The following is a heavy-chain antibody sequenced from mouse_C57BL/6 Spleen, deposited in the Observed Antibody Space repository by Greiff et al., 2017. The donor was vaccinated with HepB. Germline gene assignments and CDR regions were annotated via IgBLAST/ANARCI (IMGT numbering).Heavy chain of an antibody. D-gene: IGHD1-1*02. CDR2: IDPSDSET. J-gene: IGHJ1*03. CDR3: ARSGGNYRYFDV. CDR1: GYTFTSYW. V-gene: IGHV1-52*01. Sequence: QVQLQQPGAELVRPGSSVKLSCKASGYTFTSYWMHWVKQRPIQGLEWIGNIDPSDSETHYNQKFKGKATLTVDTSSSTAYMQLSSLTSEDSAVYYCARSGGNYRYFDVWGTGTTVTVSS.